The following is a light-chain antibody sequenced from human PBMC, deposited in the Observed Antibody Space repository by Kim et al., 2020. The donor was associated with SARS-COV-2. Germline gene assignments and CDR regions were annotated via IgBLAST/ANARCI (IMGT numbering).Light chain of an antibody. Sequence: DIQMTQSPSTLSASVGDRVTITCRASQSISSWLAWYQQKPGKAPKLLIYRASSLESGVPSRFSGSGSGTEFTLTISSLQPDDFATYFCQQYNSPWTFGHGTKVDIK. J-gene: IGKJ1*01. CDR2: RAS. V-gene: IGKV1-5*03. CDR3: QQYNSPWT. CDR1: QSISSW.